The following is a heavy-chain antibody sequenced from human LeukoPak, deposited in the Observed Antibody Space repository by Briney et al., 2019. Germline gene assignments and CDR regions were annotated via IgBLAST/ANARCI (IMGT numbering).Heavy chain of an antibody. CDR3: AKGTMIVVSLRHYFDY. J-gene: IGHJ4*02. Sequence: GGSLRLSCAASGFTFTTYNMNWVRQAPGKGLEWISYYADSVKGRFTISRDNSKNTLYLQMNSLRAEDTAVYYCAKGTMIVVSLRHYFDYWGQGTLVTVSS. V-gene: IGHV3-23*01. CDR1: GFTFTTYN. D-gene: IGHD3-22*01.